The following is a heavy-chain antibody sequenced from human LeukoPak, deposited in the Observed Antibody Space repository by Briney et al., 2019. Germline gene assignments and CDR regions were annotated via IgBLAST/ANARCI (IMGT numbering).Heavy chain of an antibody. J-gene: IGHJ4*02. V-gene: IGHV3-53*05. CDR2: ISGSGGST. Sequence: PGGSLRLSCAASGFTVSSNYMSWVRQAPGKGLEWVSAISGSGGSTYYADSVKGRFTISRDNSKNTLYLQMNSLRAEDTAVYYCARAEAAAGIQNDYWGQGTLVTVSS. CDR1: GFTVSSNY. D-gene: IGHD6-13*01. CDR3: ARAEAAAGIQNDY.